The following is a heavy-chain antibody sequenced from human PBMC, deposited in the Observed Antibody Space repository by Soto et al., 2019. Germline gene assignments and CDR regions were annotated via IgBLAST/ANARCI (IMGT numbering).Heavy chain of an antibody. CDR1: GGSFSGYY. J-gene: IGHJ5*02. V-gene: IGHV4-34*01. Sequence: SETLSLTCAGYGGSFSGYYWSWIRQPPGKGLEWIGEINHSGSSNYNPSLKSRVTISVDKSKNQFSLKLSSVTAADTAVYYCARETNTAMSPGWFDPWGQGTLVTVSS. D-gene: IGHD5-18*01. CDR3: ARETNTAMSPGWFDP. CDR2: INHSGSS.